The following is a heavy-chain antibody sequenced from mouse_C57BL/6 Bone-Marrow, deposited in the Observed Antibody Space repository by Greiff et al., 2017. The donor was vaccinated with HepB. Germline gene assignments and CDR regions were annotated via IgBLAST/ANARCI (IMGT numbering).Heavy chain of an antibody. J-gene: IGHJ2*01. CDR2: IYPSDSET. D-gene: IGHD2-2*01. CDR3: ARGPMVTDY. V-gene: IGHV1-61*01. Sequence: QVQLQQPGAELVRPGSSVKLSCKASGYTFTSYWMGWVKQRPGQGLEWIGNIYPSDSETHYNQKFKDKATLTVDKSSSTAYMQLSSLTSEDSAVYYCARGPMVTDYWGQGTTLTVSS. CDR1: GYTFTSYW.